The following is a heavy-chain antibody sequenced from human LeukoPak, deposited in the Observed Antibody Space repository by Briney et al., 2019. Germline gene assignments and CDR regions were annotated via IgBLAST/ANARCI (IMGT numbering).Heavy chain of an antibody. D-gene: IGHD2-8*01. CDR2: INHSGST. Sequence: PSETLSLTCTVSGGSISSSSYYWSWIRQPPGKGLEWIGEINHSGSTNYNPSLKSRVTISVDTSKNQFSLKLSSVTAADTAVYYCARGVRILYPRYYYYMDVWGKGTTVTVSS. CDR1: GGSISSSSYY. CDR3: ARGVRILYPRYYYYMDV. J-gene: IGHJ6*03. V-gene: IGHV4-39*07.